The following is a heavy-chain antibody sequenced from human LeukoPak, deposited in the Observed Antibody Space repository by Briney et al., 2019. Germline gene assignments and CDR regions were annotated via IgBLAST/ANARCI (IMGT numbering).Heavy chain of an antibody. CDR1: GFNFRSFS. CDR2: ISDTGDTT. CDR3: ARGIASHDFFSRGD. Sequence: PGGSLRLSCAASGFNFRSFSMSWVHQAPGKGLDWVSGISDTGDTTYYADSVKGRFTISRDNSKNTLYLQLNSLRAEDTAIYYCARGIASHDFFSRGDWGQGTLVTVSS. D-gene: IGHD2-21*01. V-gene: IGHV3-23*01. J-gene: IGHJ4*02.